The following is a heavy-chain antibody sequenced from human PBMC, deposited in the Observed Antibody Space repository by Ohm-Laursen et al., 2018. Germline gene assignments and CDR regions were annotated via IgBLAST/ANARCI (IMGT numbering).Heavy chain of an antibody. D-gene: IGHD4-23*01. Sequence: SLRLSCAASGFTFSSYDMNWVRQAPGKGLEWVSTVSFSSGNTYYADSVKGRFTISRDNSKNALYLQMNSLRAEDTAVYYCAKRANSRNFDYWGQGTLVTVSS. CDR1: GFTFSSYD. CDR2: VSFSSGNT. CDR3: AKRANSRNFDY. J-gene: IGHJ4*02. V-gene: IGHV3-23*01.